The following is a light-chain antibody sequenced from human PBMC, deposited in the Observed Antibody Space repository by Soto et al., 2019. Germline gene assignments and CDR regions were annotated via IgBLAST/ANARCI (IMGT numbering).Light chain of an antibody. CDR1: SGDVGGYNY. CDR3: CSYAGSYTFV. CDR2: DVS. J-gene: IGLJ1*01. Sequence: QSALTQPPSVSGSPGQSVTISCTGTSGDVGGYNYVSWYQQHPGKAPKLMIYDVSKRPSGVPDRFSGSKSGNTASLTISGLQAEDEADYYCCSYAGSYTFVFGTGTKVTAL. V-gene: IGLV2-11*01.